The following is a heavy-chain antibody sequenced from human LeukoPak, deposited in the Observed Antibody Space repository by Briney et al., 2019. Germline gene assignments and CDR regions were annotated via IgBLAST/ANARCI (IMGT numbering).Heavy chain of an antibody. CDR2: IIPILGIA. CDR3: ARGYYYDSSGYPGAFDI. Sequence: GASVKVSCKASGGTFSSYAISWVRQAPGQGLEWMGRIIPILGIANYAQKFQGRVTITADKSTSTAYMELSSLRSEDTAVYYCARGYYYDSSGYPGAFDIWGQGTMVTVSS. V-gene: IGHV1-69*04. D-gene: IGHD3-22*01. CDR1: GGTFSSYA. J-gene: IGHJ3*02.